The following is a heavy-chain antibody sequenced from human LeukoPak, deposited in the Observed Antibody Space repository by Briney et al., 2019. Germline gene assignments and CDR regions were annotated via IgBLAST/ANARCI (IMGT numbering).Heavy chain of an antibody. V-gene: IGHV3-30*18. J-gene: IGHJ4*02. D-gene: IGHD1-26*01. CDR3: AKVASGSCYNWPFDY. CDR1: GFTFSSYG. Sequence: PGGSLRLSCAASGFTFSSYGMHWVRQVPGKGLEWVAVISYDGSNKYYADSVKGRFTISRDNSKNTLYLQMNSLRAEDTAVYYCAKVASGSCYNWPFDYWGQGTLVTVSS. CDR2: ISYDGSNK.